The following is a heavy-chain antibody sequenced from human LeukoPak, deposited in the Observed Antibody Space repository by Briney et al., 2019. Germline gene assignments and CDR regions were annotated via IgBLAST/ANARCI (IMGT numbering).Heavy chain of an antibody. Sequence: SETLSLTCAVSGYSISSGYYWGWIRQPPGKGLEWIGSIYHSGSTYYNPSLKSRVTISVDTSKNQFSLKLSSVTAADTAVCYCARDRLAAAGFDYWGQGTLVTVSS. V-gene: IGHV4-38-2*02. D-gene: IGHD6-13*01. CDR3: ARDRLAAAGFDY. J-gene: IGHJ4*02. CDR1: GYSISSGYY. CDR2: IYHSGST.